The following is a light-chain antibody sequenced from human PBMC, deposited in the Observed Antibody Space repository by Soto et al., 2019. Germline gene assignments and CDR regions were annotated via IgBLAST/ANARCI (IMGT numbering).Light chain of an antibody. J-gene: IGKJ5*01. CDR3: QQYGSSIT. V-gene: IGKV3-20*01. CDR2: GAS. CDR1: QSVSSSY. Sequence: EIVLTQSPDTLSLSPGERATLSCRASQSVSSSYLAWYQQKPGQAPRLLIYGASSRATGIPDRFSGSGSGTDFTLTINRLEPEDFAVYYCQQYGSSITFGQGTRLEIK.